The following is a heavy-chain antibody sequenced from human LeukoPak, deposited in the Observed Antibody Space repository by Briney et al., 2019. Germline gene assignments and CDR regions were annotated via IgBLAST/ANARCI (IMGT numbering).Heavy chain of an antibody. V-gene: IGHV4-34*01. CDR1: GGSFSGYY. CDR3: ARGRGCSSTSCYYYYYCMDV. J-gene: IGHJ6*02. CDR2: INHSGST. Sequence: SETLSLTCAVYGGSFSGYYWSWIRQPPGKGLEWIGEINHSGSTNYNPSLKSRVTISVDTSKNQFSLKLSSVTAADTAVYYCARGRGCSSTSCYYYYYCMDVWGQGTTVTVSS. D-gene: IGHD2-2*01.